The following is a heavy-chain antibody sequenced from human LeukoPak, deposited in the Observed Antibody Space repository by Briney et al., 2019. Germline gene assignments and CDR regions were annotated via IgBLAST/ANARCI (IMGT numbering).Heavy chain of an antibody. CDR2: IYHTGNS. CDR3: ARHPFSSPFDY. Sequence: SETLSLTCTVSGGSVSSDYWSWIRQPPRKGLEWIGYIYHTGNSDYNPSLKSRATISLDTSKNQFSLKLTSVTAADTAVYFCARHPFSSPFDYWGQGTLVTVSS. J-gene: IGHJ4*02. D-gene: IGHD2/OR15-2a*01. V-gene: IGHV4-59*08. CDR1: GGSVSSDY.